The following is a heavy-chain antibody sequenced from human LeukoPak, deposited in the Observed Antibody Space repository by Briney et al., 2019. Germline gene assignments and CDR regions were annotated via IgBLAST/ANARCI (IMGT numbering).Heavy chain of an antibody. J-gene: IGHJ3*02. CDR2: IIPILGIA. V-gene: IGHV1-69*04. CDR3: ASPPVAAPHHDAFDI. D-gene: IGHD2-15*01. CDR1: GGTFSSYA. Sequence: SVTVSCKASGGTFSSYAISWVRQAPGQGLEWMGRIIPILGIAIYAQKFQGRVTITADKSTSTAYMELSSLRSEDTAVYYCASPPVAAPHHDAFDIWGQGTMVTVSS.